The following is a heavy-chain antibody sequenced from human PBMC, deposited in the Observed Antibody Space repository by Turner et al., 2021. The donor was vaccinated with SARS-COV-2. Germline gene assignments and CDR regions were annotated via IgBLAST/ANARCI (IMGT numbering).Heavy chain of an antibody. J-gene: IGHJ4*02. CDR2: IDPSDSDT. CDR3: ARVQLEDDSGWHFDFDY. V-gene: IGHV5-10-1*01. D-gene: IGHD5-12*01. CDR1: GYSFTSNW. Sequence: EVQLVQSGAEVTKPGAALRISCEGSGYSFTSNWISWVRQMPGRGLEWMGRIDPSDSDTNYSPSIQGHVTISADKYISTAYLQGSSMKASDTAMYYCARVQLEDDSGWHFDFDYWGQGTLVTVSS.